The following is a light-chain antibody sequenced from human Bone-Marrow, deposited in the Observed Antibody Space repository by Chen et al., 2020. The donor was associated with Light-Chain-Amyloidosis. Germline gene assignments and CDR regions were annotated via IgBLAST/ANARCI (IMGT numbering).Light chain of an antibody. CDR1: DLPTKY. J-gene: IGLJ2*01. V-gene: IGLV3-25*03. CDR2: RDT. Sequence: SYQLPQPPPVSVAPGQPARTTCPGHDLPTKYAHRYPQKPGQAPVLVIHRDTERPSGISERFSGSSSGTTATLTISGVQAEDEADYHCQSADSSGTYEVIFGGGTKLTVL. CDR3: QSADSSGTYEVI.